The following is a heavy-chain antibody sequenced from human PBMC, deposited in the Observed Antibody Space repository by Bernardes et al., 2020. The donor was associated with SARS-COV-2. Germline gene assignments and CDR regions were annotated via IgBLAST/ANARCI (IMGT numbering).Heavy chain of an antibody. Sequence: SVKVSCKASGFTFTSSAVQWVRQARGQRLEWIGWIVVGSGNTNYAQKFQERVTITRDMSTSTAYMELSSLRSEDTAGYYCAADSLKGWGATGAYYYFGMDVWGQGTTVTVSS. CDR2: IVVGSGNT. V-gene: IGHV1-58*01. CDR1: GFTFTSSA. J-gene: IGHJ6*02. D-gene: IGHD1-26*01. CDR3: AADSLKGWGATGAYYYFGMDV.